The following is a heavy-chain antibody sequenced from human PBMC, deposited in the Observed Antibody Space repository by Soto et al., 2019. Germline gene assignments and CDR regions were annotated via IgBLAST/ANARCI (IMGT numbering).Heavy chain of an antibody. CDR1: GFTFSSYG. V-gene: IGHV3-30*18. D-gene: IGHD3-22*01. CDR2: ISYDGSNK. CDR3: AKDSYDYYYSSGYPRY. J-gene: IGHJ4*02. Sequence: QVQLVESGGGVVQPGRSLRLSCAASGFTFSSYGMHWVRQAPGKGLEWVAVISYDGSNKYYADSVKGRFTISRDNSKNTLYLQMNSLRAEDTAVYYCAKDSYDYYYSSGYPRYWGQGTLVTVSS.